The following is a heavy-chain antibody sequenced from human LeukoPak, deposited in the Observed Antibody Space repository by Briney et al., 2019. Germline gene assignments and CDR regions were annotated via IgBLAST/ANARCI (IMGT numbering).Heavy chain of an antibody. Sequence: ASETLSLTCTVSGGSISSYYWSWIRQPPGKGLEWIGYIYYSGSTNYNPSLKSRVTISVDTSKNQFSLKLSSVTAADTAVYYCARDRTIFGVVIPYYFDYWGQGTLVTVSS. CDR2: IYYSGST. J-gene: IGHJ4*02. CDR3: ARDRTIFGVVIPYYFDY. V-gene: IGHV4-59*01. D-gene: IGHD3-3*01. CDR1: GGSISSYY.